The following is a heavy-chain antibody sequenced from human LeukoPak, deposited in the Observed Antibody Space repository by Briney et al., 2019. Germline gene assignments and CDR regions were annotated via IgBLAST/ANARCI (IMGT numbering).Heavy chain of an antibody. V-gene: IGHV4-39*07. Sequence: PSETLSLTCTVSGGSISSSSYYWGWIRQPPGKGLEWIGSIYYSGSTYYNPSLKSRVTISVDTSKNQFSLKLSSVTAADTAVYYCARDGDGYSSGWYGGFDYWGQGTLVTVSS. CDR1: GGSISSSSYY. CDR3: ARDGDGYSSGWYGGFDY. D-gene: IGHD6-19*01. CDR2: IYYSGST. J-gene: IGHJ4*02.